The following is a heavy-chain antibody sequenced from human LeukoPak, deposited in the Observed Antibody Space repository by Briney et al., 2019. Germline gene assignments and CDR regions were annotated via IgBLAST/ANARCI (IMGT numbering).Heavy chain of an antibody. CDR3: ARGSHGLRYFDWLPHYYYYGMDV. J-gene: IGHJ6*02. D-gene: IGHD3-9*01. Sequence: ASVKVSCKASGYTFTSYGISWVRQAPGQGLEWMGWMNPNSGNTGYAQKFQGRVTMTRNTSISTAYMELSSLRSEDTAVYYCARGSHGLRYFDWLPHYYYYGMDVWGQGTTVTVSS. CDR1: GYTFTSYG. CDR2: MNPNSGNT. V-gene: IGHV1-8*02.